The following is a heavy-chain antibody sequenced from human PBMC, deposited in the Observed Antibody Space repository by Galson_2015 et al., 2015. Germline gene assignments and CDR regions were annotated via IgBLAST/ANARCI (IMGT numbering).Heavy chain of an antibody. J-gene: IGHJ3*02. CDR1: GYSFTTYW. CDR2: IYPDDFDI. D-gene: IGHD3-3*01. CDR3: ARKGVVTDGFET. V-gene: IGHV5-51*01. Sequence: QSGAEVKKPGESLKISCKTSGYSFTTYWIAWVRQVPGKGLEWIGFIYPDDFDIRYSPPFQGQVTISADKSISTTYLQWSSLRASDTAMYYCARKGVVTDGFETWGQGTVVTVSS.